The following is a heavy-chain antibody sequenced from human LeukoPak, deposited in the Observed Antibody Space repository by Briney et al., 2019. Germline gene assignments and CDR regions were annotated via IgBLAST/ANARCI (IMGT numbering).Heavy chain of an antibody. CDR2: IYHSGST. D-gene: IGHD6-13*01. J-gene: IGHJ5*02. CDR1: GFTFSSYA. V-gene: IGHV4-30-2*01. CDR3: ARSQTHSSWYGDSYNWFDP. Sequence: LRLSCAASGFTFSSYAMSWVRQAPGKGLEWIGYIYHSGSTYYNPSLKSRVTISVDRSKNQFSLKLSSVTAADTAVYYCARSQTHSSWYGDSYNWFDPWGQGTLVTVSS.